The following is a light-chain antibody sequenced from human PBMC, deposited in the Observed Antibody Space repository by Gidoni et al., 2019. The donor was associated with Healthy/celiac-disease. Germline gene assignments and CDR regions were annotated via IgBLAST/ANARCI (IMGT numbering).Light chain of an antibody. CDR1: QSVSSSY. V-gene: IGKV3-20*01. CDR3: QQYGSSPWT. CDR2: GAS. J-gene: IGKJ1*01. Sequence: EIVLTQSPGTLSLSPGKSATLSCRASQSVSSSYLAWYQQQPGQAPRLLIYGASSRATGIPDRFSGSGSGTDFTLTISRLEPEDFAVYYCQQYGSSPWTFGQGTKVEIK.